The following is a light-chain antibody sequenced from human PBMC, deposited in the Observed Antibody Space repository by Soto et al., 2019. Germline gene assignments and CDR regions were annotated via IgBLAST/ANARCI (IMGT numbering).Light chain of an antibody. CDR3: QQYGSSRT. J-gene: IGKJ1*01. CDR2: CAS. CDR1: QSVSSSY. V-gene: IGKV3-20*01. Sequence: EIVLTQSPGTLSLSPGERATLSCRASQSVSSSYLAWYQQKPGQAPRLLIYCASSRATGIPDRCSGSGSGTDFTLTISRLEPEDFAVYYCQQYGSSRTFGQGTKVEIK.